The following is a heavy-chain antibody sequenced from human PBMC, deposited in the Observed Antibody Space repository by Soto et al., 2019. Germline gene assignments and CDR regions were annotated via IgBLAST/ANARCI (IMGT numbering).Heavy chain of an antibody. CDR1: GDSIRGNVW. CDR3: ARDAAVPGETDRFDY. D-gene: IGHD6-19*01. V-gene: IGHV4-4*02. CDR2: VFHNGLT. J-gene: IGHJ4*02. Sequence: NPSEPLSLTCAVSGDSIRGNVWWRWVRQPQGKGMEWVGAVFHNGLTDYNPSLKGRVTMSADTSKNQFSLNVSSVTAADTAMYYCARDAAVPGETDRFDYWGQGTMVTVSS.